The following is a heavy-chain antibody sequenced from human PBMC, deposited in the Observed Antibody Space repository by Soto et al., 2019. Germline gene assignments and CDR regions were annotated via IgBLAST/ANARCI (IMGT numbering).Heavy chain of an antibody. Sequence: SETLSLTCAVYGGSFSGYYWSWIRQPPGKGLEWIGEINHSGSTNYNPSLKSRVTISVDKSKNQFSLKLSSVTAADTAVYYCARATYYYDSSGPDRGYYYGMDVWGQGTTVTVSS. CDR2: INHSGST. CDR1: GGSFSGYY. J-gene: IGHJ6*02. D-gene: IGHD3-22*01. CDR3: ARATYYYDSSGPDRGYYYGMDV. V-gene: IGHV4-34*01.